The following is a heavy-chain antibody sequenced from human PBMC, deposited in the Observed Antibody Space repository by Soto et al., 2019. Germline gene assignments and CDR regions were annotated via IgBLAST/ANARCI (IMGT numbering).Heavy chain of an antibody. J-gene: IGHJ4*02. V-gene: IGHV3-30*03. Sequence: GGSLRLSCAASGFTFSSYGMHWVRQAPGKGLEWVAVISYDGSNKYYADSVKGRFTISRDNSKNTLYLQMNSLRAEDTAVYYCARDLITATTPIYFDYWGRGTLVTVS. CDR1: GFTFSSYG. CDR2: ISYDGSNK. CDR3: ARDLITATTPIYFDY. D-gene: IGHD5-18*01.